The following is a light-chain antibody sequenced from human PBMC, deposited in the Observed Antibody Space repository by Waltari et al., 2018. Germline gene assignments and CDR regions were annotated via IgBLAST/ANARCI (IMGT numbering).Light chain of an antibody. Sequence: QSALTQPASVSGSPGQSITISCSGSSNDVGYNSVSWYQQRPGKAPKLMIYEVKNRPSGVSSRFSGSRSANTASLTISGLQAEDEADYYCSSFTTSTSLLIFGGGTKVTVL. CDR1: SNDVGYNS. J-gene: IGLJ2*01. CDR2: EVK. CDR3: SSFTTSTSLLI. V-gene: IGLV2-14*01.